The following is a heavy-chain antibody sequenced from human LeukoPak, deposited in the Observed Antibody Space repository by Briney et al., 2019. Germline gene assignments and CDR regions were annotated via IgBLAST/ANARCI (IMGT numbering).Heavy chain of an antibody. CDR3: KTGMLRRVGYLDV. V-gene: IGHV3-30*18. CDR1: GFTFSDYG. D-gene: IGHD1-1*01. CDR2: IAYDGNNT. J-gene: IGHJ6*04. Sequence: GGSLRLSCAASGFTFSDYGIQWVRQAPGKGLEWVAVIAYDGNNTYYGDSVRGRFTISRDNSKKMVYLEMNSLRVEDTAVYCAKTGMLRRVGYLDVWGKGTAVIVSS.